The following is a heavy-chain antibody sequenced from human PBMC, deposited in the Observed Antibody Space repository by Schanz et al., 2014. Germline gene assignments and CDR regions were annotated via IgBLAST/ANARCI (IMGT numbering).Heavy chain of an antibody. V-gene: IGHV1-18*04. J-gene: IGHJ3*01. CDR2: ISVYHGHT. CDR3: ATNSPFRMVRGSNAFDA. Sequence: QLMQSGSEVRKPGASVKVSCKASGYTFTSYYMHWVRQAPGQGLEWMGWISVYHGHTNYAEKVHGRVTMTTDTSTSTAYMELSGLRSGDTAVYYCATNSPFRMVRGSNAFDAWGQGTMVTVSS. CDR1: GYTFTSYY. D-gene: IGHD3-10*01.